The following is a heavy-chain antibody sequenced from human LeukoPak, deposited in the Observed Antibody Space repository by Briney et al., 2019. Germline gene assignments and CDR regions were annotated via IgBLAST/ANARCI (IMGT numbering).Heavy chain of an antibody. CDR1: GFTFSSYA. J-gene: IGHJ4*02. V-gene: IGHV3-23*01. Sequence: GGSLRLSCAASGFTFSSYAMSWVRQAPGKGLEWVSAISGSGGSTYYADSVKGRFTISRDNSKNTLYLQMNSPRAEDTAVYYCAGTTMIVVVPTSDYWGQGTLVTVSS. CDR2: ISGSGGST. D-gene: IGHD3-22*01. CDR3: AGTTMIVVVPTSDY.